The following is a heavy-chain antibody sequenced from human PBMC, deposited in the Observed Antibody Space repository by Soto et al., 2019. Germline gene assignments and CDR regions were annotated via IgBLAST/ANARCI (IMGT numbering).Heavy chain of an antibody. J-gene: IGHJ5*02. CDR1: GFTFSTYT. D-gene: IGHD1-26*01. CDR2: ISDHGRTK. Sequence: QVQLVESGGGVVQPGRSLRLSCAASGFTFSTYTIHWVRQAPGKGLEWVAVISDHGRTKNYAGSVKGRFTISRDNSNNTLYLQMNSLRVDDTAVYYCARVGGWYSRTWGQGTLVTVSS. CDR3: ARVGGWYSRT. V-gene: IGHV3-30*04.